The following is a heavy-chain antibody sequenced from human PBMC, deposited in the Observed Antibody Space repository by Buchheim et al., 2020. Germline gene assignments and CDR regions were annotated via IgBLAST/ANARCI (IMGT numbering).Heavy chain of an antibody. CDR1: GGPISSGGYY. CDR3: ARVGRSGGSCYPFDY. V-gene: IGHV4-31*03. J-gene: IGHJ4*02. CDR2: IYYSGST. D-gene: IGHD2-15*01. Sequence: QVQLQESGPGLVKPSQTLSLTCTVSGGPISSGGYYWSWIRQHPGKGLEWIGYIYYSGSTYYNPSLKSRVTISVDTPKNQFSLKMSFVTDADTAVYYCARVGRSGGSCYPFDYWGQGTL.